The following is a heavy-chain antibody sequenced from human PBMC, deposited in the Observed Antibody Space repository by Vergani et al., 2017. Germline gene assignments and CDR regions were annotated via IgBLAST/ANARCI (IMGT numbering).Heavy chain of an antibody. CDR2: INPNSGGT. CDR1: GYTFSDYY. CDR3: ARDLSAVPDVNWFDP. D-gene: IGHD2-2*01. V-gene: IGHV1-2*02. Sequence: QVHLVQSGAEVKKPGTSVKVSFKASGYTFSDYYMHWVRQAPGQGLEWMGWINPNSGGTNYAQKFQGRVTMTRDTSISTAYMELSRLISDDTAVYYCARDLSAVPDVNWFDPWGQGTLVTVSS. J-gene: IGHJ5*02.